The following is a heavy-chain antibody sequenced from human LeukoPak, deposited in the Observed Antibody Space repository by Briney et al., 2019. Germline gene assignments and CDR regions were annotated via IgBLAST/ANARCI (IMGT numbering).Heavy chain of an antibody. D-gene: IGHD3-10*01. Sequence: GRSLRLSCAASGFTFDDYAMHWVRQAPGKGLEWVSGISWNSGSIVYADSVKGRFTISRDNAKNSLYLQMNSLRAEDTALYYCAKDGRQARYYYGSGSYYGDAFDIWGQGTMVTVSS. V-gene: IGHV3-9*01. CDR1: GFTFDDYA. CDR3: AKDGRQARYYYGSGSYYGDAFDI. J-gene: IGHJ3*02. CDR2: ISWNSGSI.